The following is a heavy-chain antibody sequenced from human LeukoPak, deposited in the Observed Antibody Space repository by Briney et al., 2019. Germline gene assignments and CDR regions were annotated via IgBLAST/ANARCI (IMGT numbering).Heavy chain of an antibody. CDR2: IYHIGST. CDR1: GYSISRGYY. CDR3: ARAGWIITSGIDY. J-gene: IGHJ4*02. D-gene: IGHD3-10*01. V-gene: IGHV4-38-2*01. Sequence: SETLTLTCGVSGYSISRGYYWAWIRQPPGKGLEWIGTIYHIGSTYYTPSLGSRVTISVDTSKNEFSLNLKSVTAADTAVYYCARAGWIITSGIDYWGQGALVTVSS.